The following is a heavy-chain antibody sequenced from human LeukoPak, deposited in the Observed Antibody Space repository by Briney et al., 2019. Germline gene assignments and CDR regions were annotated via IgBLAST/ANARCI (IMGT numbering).Heavy chain of an antibody. CDR1: GFTFSSYW. Sequence: GGSLRLSCVVSGFTFSSYWMNWVRQAPGKGLEWVANIKQDGNEKYYVDSVKGRFTISRDNAKNSLYLQMGSLRAEDMAVYYCARGRHYYDSSGYYYLPKNWFDPWGQGTLVTVSS. CDR3: ARGRHYYDSSGYYYLPKNWFDP. CDR2: IKQDGNEK. V-gene: IGHV3-7*01. D-gene: IGHD3-22*01. J-gene: IGHJ5*02.